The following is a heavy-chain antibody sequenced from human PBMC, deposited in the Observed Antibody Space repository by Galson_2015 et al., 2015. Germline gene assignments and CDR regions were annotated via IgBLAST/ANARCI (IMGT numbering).Heavy chain of an antibody. CDR2: ISGSGGGT. V-gene: IGHV3-23*01. Sequence: LRLSCAASGFPFSSYAMSWLRQAPGTGLEWVSAISGSGGGTYYADSVKGRFTISRDNSKNTLYLQMSSLRAEDTAVYYCANSGSGSGLYYYYMDVWGKGTTVTVSS. D-gene: IGHD3-10*01. CDR3: ANSGSGSGLYYYYMDV. J-gene: IGHJ6*03. CDR1: GFPFSSYA.